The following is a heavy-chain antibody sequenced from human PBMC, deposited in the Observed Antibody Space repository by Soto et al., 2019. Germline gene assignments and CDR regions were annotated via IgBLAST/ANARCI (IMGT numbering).Heavy chain of an antibody. CDR3: AKESMPTATFYFDY. V-gene: IGHV3-23*01. D-gene: IGHD2-21*02. Sequence: EVQVLESGGGLVQPGGSLRLSCAASGFTFSSYAMSWVRQAPGKGLEWVSTIRGGGGSTYYADSVKGRFTISRDNSKNTLYLQLNSLRAEDTARYFCAKESMPTATFYFDYWGQGTLVTVSS. J-gene: IGHJ4*02. CDR1: GFTFSSYA. CDR2: IRGGGGST.